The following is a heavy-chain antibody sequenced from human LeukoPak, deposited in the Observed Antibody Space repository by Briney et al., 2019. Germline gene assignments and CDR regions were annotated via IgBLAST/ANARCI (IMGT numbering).Heavy chain of an antibody. D-gene: IGHD6-19*01. Sequence: GGSLRLSCAASGFTVSSNYMSWVRQAPGKGLEWVSVIYSGGSTYYADSVKGRFTISRDNSKNTLYLQMNSLRAEDTALYYCAKDIHHSTVAGPFDYWGQGTLVTVSS. CDR3: AKDIHHSTVAGPFDY. CDR2: IYSGGST. J-gene: IGHJ4*02. CDR1: GFTVSSNY. V-gene: IGHV3-53*05.